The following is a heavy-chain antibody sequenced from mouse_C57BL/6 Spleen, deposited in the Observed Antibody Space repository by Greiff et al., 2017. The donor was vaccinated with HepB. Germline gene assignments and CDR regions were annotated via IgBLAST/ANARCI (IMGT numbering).Heavy chain of an antibody. CDR2: IYPGDGDT. D-gene: IGHD3-2*02. CDR3: ARWRTAQAFDY. J-gene: IGHJ2*01. V-gene: IGHV1-82*01. Sequence: VKLQQSGPELVKPGASVKISCKASGYAFSSSWMNWVKQRPGKGLEWIGRIYPGDGDTNYNGKFKGKATLTADKSSSTAYMQLSSLTSEDSAVYFCARWRTAQAFDYWGQGTTLTVSS. CDR1: GYAFSSSW.